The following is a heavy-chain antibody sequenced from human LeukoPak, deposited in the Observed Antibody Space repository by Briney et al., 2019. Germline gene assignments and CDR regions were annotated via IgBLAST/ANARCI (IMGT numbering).Heavy chain of an antibody. J-gene: IGHJ4*02. V-gene: IGHV3-30*02. CDR3: AGYYYGSGSYYRREHDY. CDR2: IRYDGSNK. D-gene: IGHD3-10*01. CDR1: GFTFSSYG. Sequence: GGSLRLSCAASGFTFSSYGMHWVRQAPGKGLEWVAFIRYDGSNKYYADSVKGRFTISRDNSKNTLYLQMNSLRAEDTAVYYCAGYYYGSGSYYRREHDYWGQGTLVTVSS.